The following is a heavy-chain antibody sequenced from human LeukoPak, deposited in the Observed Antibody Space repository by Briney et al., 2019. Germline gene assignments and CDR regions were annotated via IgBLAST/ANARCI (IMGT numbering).Heavy chain of an antibody. J-gene: IGHJ6*03. D-gene: IGHD2-2*01. V-gene: IGHV1-18*01. CDR2: ISAYNGNT. CDR1: GYTFTSYG. CDR3: ARGGQYCSSTSCYSYYYMDV. Sequence: ASVKVSCKASGYTFTSYGISWVRQAPGQGLEWMGWISAYNGNTNYAQKLQGRVTMTTDTSTSTAYMELRSLRSDYTAVYYCARGGQYCSSTSCYSYYYMDVWGKGTTVTVSS.